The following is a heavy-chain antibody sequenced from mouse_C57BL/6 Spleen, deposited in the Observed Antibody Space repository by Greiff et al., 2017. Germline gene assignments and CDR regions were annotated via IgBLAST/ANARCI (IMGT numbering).Heavy chain of an antibody. CDR2: IYPGNSDT. V-gene: IGHV1-5*01. J-gene: IGHJ4*01. D-gene: IGHD4-1*01. CDR1: GYTFTSSW. CDR3: TRRLGRDAMDY. Sequence: VQLQQSGTVLARPGASVKMSCTTSGYTFTSSWMHWVKQRPGQGLAWIGAIYPGNSDTSYNQKVKGKAKLTAVTSASTAYMELSSLTNENSAVYYCTRRLGRDAMDYWGQGTSVTVSS.